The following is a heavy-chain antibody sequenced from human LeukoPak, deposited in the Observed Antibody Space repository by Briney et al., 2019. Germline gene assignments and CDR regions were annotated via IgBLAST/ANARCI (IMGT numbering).Heavy chain of an antibody. CDR2: IYHSGST. CDR3: ARLLSDRILYYIRYYYYYYMDV. J-gene: IGHJ6*03. Sequence: SETLSLTCTVSGGSISSYYWSWIRQPPGKGLEWIGSIYHSGSTYYNPSLKSRVTISVDTSKNQFSLKLSSVTAADTAVYYCARLLSDRILYYIRYYYYYYMDVWGKGTTVTVSS. V-gene: IGHV4-59*08. CDR1: GGSISSYY. D-gene: IGHD2-8*01.